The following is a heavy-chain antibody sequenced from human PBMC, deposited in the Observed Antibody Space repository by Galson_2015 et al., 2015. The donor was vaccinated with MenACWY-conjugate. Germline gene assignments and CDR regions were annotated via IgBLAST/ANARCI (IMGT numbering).Heavy chain of an antibody. CDR3: ATSERFRLYQFYGMDV. CDR1: GGSA. D-gene: IGHD3-16*02. V-gene: IGHV3-64*02. CDR2: IRPYGGSP. Sequence: GGSALRWVGQGPGTAVVYVSPIRPYGGSPYYADSVKGRCTISRDNSKNMLFLQMGSLRVEDTAVYYCATSERFRLYQFYGMDVWGQGTTVTVSS. J-gene: IGHJ6*02.